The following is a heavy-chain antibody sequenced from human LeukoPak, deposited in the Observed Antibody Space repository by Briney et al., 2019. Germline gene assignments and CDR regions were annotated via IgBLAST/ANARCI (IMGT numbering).Heavy chain of an antibody. D-gene: IGHD3-22*01. J-gene: IGHJ4*02. Sequence: GRSLRLSCAASGFTFSSYGMHWVRQAPGKGLEWVAVIWYDRSNKYYADSVKGRFTISRDNSKNTLYLQMNSLRAEDTAVYYCAKGSDSSGYYDDYWGQGTLVTVSS. CDR3: AKGSDSSGYYDDY. CDR1: GFTFSSYG. CDR2: IWYDRSNK. V-gene: IGHV3-33*06.